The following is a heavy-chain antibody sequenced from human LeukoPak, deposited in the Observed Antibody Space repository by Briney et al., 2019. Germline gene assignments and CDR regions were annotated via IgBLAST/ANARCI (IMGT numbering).Heavy chain of an antibody. J-gene: IGHJ4*02. Sequence: SETLSLTCTVSGGSISSSSYYWGWIRQPPGKGLEWIGSIYHSGSTYYNPSLKSRVTISVDTSKNQFSLKLSSVTAADTAVYYCARRGFGTIDYWGQGTLVTVSS. CDR2: IYHSGST. D-gene: IGHD1/OR15-1a*01. CDR1: GGSISSSSYY. CDR3: ARRGFGTIDY. V-gene: IGHV4-39*01.